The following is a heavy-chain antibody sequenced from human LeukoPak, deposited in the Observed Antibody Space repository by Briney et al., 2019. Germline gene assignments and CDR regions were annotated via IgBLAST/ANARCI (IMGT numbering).Heavy chain of an antibody. CDR2: FYSGGST. CDR3: ARGDIVVVPAAYDY. Sequence: GGSLRLSCAASGFTVSDNYMNWVRQAPGKGLEWVSIFYSGGSTDYADSVKGRFTISRDNSKNSLYLQMNGLRAEDTALYYCARGDIVVVPAAYDYWGQGTLVTVSS. V-gene: IGHV3-66*01. D-gene: IGHD2-2*01. J-gene: IGHJ4*02. CDR1: GFTVSDNY.